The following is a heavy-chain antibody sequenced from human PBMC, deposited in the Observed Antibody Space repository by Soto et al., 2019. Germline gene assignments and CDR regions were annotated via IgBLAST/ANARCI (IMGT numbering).Heavy chain of an antibody. V-gene: IGHV4-31*03. J-gene: IGHJ3*02. D-gene: IGHD5-12*01. Sequence: SETLSLTCTVSGGSISSGGYYWSWIRQHPGKGLEWIGYIYYSGSTYYNPSLKSRVTISVDTSKNQFSLKLSSVTAADTAVYYCARDSDRDGYPDAFDIWGQGTMVTVSS. CDR3: ARDSDRDGYPDAFDI. CDR2: IYYSGST. CDR1: GGSISSGGYY.